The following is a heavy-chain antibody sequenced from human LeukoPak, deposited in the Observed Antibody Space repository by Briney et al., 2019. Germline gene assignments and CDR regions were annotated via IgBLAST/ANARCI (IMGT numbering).Heavy chain of an antibody. Sequence: SQTLSLTCTVSGDSLTSGSRYWSWIRQPAGKGLEWIGHFYSSTRTTYNPSLESRVTISGDTAKNQFSLKLDSVTAADTAVYFCARCMSELDYGDYAYYYHMDVWGKGATVTVSS. V-gene: IGHV4-61*09. J-gene: IGHJ6*04. CDR3: ARCMSELDYGDYAYYYHMDV. CDR2: FYSSTRT. CDR1: GDSLTSGSRY. D-gene: IGHD4-17*01.